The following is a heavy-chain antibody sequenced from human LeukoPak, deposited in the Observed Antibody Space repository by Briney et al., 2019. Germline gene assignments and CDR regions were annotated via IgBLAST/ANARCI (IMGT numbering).Heavy chain of an antibody. V-gene: IGHV1-18*01. Sequence: GASVKVSCKASGYTFTSSGISWVRQAPGQGLEWMGWISAYNGNTNYAQKLQGRVTMTTDTSTSTAYMELRSLRSDDAAVYYCAREGLSSGQNYYYYYGMDVWGQGTTVTVSS. D-gene: IGHD3-3*01. J-gene: IGHJ6*02. CDR1: GYTFTSSG. CDR2: ISAYNGNT. CDR3: AREGLSSGQNYYYYYGMDV.